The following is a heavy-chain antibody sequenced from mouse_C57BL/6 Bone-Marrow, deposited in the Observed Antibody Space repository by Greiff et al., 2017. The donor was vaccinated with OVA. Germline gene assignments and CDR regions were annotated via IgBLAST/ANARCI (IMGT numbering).Heavy chain of an antibody. CDR1: GFNFKDYY. CDR3: ARDYDPAWFAY. D-gene: IGHD2-3*01. V-gene: IGHV14-2*01. Sequence: EVQLKESGAELVKPGASVKLSCTASGFNFKDYYMHWVKQRTEQGLEWIGRIYPDDGETKYAPNFQGKATITADTSSNTAYLQLSSLTSEDTAVYYCARDYDPAWFAYWGQGTLVTVSA. J-gene: IGHJ3*01. CDR2: IYPDDGET.